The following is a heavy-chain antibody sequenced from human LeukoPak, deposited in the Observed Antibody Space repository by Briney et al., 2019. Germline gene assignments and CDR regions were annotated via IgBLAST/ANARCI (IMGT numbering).Heavy chain of an antibody. CDR3: ARGPGAGYYYYDSSGYRPDDY. D-gene: IGHD3-22*01. J-gene: IGHJ4*02. CDR1: GGSISSYY. V-gene: IGHV4-59*12. Sequence: SETLSLTCTVSGGSISSYYWSWIRQPPGKGLEWIGYIYYSGSTNYNPSLKSRVTISVDTSKNQFSLKLSSVTAADTAVYYCARGPGAGYYYYDSSGYRPDDYWGQGTLVTVSS. CDR2: IYYSGST.